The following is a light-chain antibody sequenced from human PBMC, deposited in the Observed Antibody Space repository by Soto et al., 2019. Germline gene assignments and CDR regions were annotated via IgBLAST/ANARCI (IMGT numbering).Light chain of an antibody. V-gene: IGLV2-11*01. Sequence: QSVLTQPRSVSVSPGQSVTISCTGTSSGVGGYNYVSWYQQYPGKAPKVMIYAVTRRPSGVPDRISGSKSGNTASLTISGLQAEDEADYYCCSYAGSYTHYVFGTGTKVTV. CDR2: AVT. J-gene: IGLJ1*01. CDR3: CSYAGSYTHYV. CDR1: SSGVGGYNY.